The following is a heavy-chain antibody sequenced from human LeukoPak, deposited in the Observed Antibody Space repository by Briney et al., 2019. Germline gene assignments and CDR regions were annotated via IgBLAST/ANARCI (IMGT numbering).Heavy chain of an antibody. D-gene: IGHD3-10*01. V-gene: IGHV3-23*01. Sequence: GGSLRLSCSASGFIFSTYGMSWVRQAPGKGLEWVISISGSGSTTFYADSVKGRFTISRDNSKNMLYLQMNSLRAEDTAVYYCAKDLIRDRWFGESWGQGTLVTVSS. J-gene: IGHJ5*02. CDR1: GFIFSTYG. CDR3: AKDLIRDRWFGES. CDR2: ISGSGSTT.